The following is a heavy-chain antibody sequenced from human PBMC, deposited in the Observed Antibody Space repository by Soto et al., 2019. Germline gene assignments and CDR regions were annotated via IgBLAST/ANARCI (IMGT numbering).Heavy chain of an antibody. J-gene: IGHJ4*02. D-gene: IGHD6-13*01. CDR2: IYYSGST. CDR3: ARGDGVAAPPFDY. Sequence: SETLSLTCTVSGGSISSGDYYWSWIRQPPGKGLEWIGYIYYSGSTYYNPSLKSRVTISVDTSKNQFSLKLSSVTAADTAVYYCARGDGVAAPPFDYWGQGTLVTVSS. V-gene: IGHV4-30-4*01. CDR1: GGSISSGDYY.